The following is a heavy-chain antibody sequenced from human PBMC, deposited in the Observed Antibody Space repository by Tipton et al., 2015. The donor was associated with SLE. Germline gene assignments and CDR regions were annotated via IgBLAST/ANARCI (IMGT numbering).Heavy chain of an antibody. Sequence: QSGPEVKKPGASVTASCKASGYAFTSYYIHWLRQAPGQGLEWMGWMNPNNGDTDYAQKFRGRVTMTRNTSISTAYMELSILRSEDTAVYYCARGSGTYYNDIDYWGQGTLVTVSS. CDR1: GYAFTSYY. D-gene: IGHD3-10*01. J-gene: IGHJ4*02. CDR3: ARGSGTYYNDIDY. CDR2: MNPNNGDT. V-gene: IGHV1-8*02.